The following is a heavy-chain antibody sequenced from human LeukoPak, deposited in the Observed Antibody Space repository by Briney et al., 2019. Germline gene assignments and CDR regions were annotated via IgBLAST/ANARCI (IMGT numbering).Heavy chain of an antibody. CDR2: IYYSGST. CDR3: ARTSEHLFWSGYLYYFDY. CDR1: GGSISSYY. Sequence: SETLSLTCTVSGGSISSYYWSWIRQPPGKGLEWIGYIYYSGSTNYNPSLKSRVTISVDTSKNQFSLKLSSVTAADTVVYYCARTSEHLFWSGYLYYFDYWGQGTLVTVSS. J-gene: IGHJ4*02. D-gene: IGHD3-3*01. V-gene: IGHV4-59*01.